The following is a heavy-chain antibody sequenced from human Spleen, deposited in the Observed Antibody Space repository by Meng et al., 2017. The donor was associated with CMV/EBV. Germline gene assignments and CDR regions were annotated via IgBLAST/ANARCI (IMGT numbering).Heavy chain of an antibody. Sequence: LKISCAASGFTFSSYWMSWVRQAPGKGLEWVSSISSSSSYIYYADSVKGRFTISRDNAKNSLYLQMNSLRAEDTAVYYCARPTIAARPFRYYGMDVWGQGTTVTVSS. D-gene: IGHD6-6*01. CDR2: ISSSSSYI. CDR1: GFTFSSYW. CDR3: ARPTIAARPFRYYGMDV. V-gene: IGHV3-21*01. J-gene: IGHJ6*02.